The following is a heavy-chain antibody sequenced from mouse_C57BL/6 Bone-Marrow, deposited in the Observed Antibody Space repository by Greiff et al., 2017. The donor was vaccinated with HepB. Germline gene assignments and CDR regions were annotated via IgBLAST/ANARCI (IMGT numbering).Heavy chain of an antibody. CDR3: ARGWEDYAMDY. D-gene: IGHD2-3*01. Sequence: EVKVVESGPVLVKPGASVKMSCKASGYTFTDYYMNWVKQSHGKSLEWIGVINPYNGGTSYNQKFKGKATLTVDKSSSTAYMELNSLTSEDSAVYYCARGWEDYAMDYWGQGTSVTVSS. J-gene: IGHJ4*01. CDR1: GYTFTDYY. V-gene: IGHV1-19*01. CDR2: INPYNGGT.